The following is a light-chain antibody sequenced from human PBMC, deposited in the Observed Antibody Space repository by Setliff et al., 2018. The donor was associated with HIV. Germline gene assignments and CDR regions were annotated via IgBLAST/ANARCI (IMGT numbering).Light chain of an antibody. CDR1: SSDVGSYNL. J-gene: IGLJ1*01. Sequence: QSVLTQPASVSGSPGQSITISCTGTSSDVGSYNLVSWYQQHPGKAPKLIIYEGNKRPSGVSTRFSGSKSGNTASLTISGLQAEDEADYYCCSFAGSSTSVFGTGTKVNVL. CDR2: EGN. V-gene: IGLV2-23*01. CDR3: CSFAGSSTSV.